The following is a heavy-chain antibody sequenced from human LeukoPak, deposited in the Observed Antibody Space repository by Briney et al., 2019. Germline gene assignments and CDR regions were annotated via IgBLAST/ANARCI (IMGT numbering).Heavy chain of an antibody. CDR3: ARRLVGSSPSS. V-gene: IGHV1-8*01. D-gene: IGHD6-6*01. J-gene: IGHJ5*02. CDR2: MNPKSGNT. CDR1: GYTLTSYD. Sequence: ASVKNSPEASGYTLTSYDVNRVRQATGQGLEWMGWMNPKSGNTGYAQKFQGRVTMTRNTSISTAYMELSSLRSEDTAVYYGARRLVGSSPSSWGQGTLVTVSS.